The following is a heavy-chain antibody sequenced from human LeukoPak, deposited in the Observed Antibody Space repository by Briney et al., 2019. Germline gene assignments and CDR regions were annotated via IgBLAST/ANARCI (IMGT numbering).Heavy chain of an antibody. CDR1: NASISSYY. V-gene: IGHV4-59*08. J-gene: IGHJ5*02. CDR2: ISYSGST. CDR3: ARHERSWFDP. Sequence: SETLSLTCTVSNASISSYYWSWIRQPPGKGLEWIGYISYSGSTDYNPSLKSRVTISVDTSKKQFSLKLSSVTAADTAVYYCARHERSWFDPWGQGTLVTVSS.